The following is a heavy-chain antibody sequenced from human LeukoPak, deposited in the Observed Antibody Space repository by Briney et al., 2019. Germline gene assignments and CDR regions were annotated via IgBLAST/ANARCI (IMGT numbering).Heavy chain of an antibody. V-gene: IGHV4-31*03. J-gene: IGHJ6*03. CDR1: GGSISSGGYY. CDR2: IYYSGST. D-gene: IGHD5-18*01. Sequence: SQTLSLTCTVSGGSISSGGYYWSWIRQHPGKVLEWIGYIYYSGSTYYNPSLKSRVTISVDTSKNQFSLKLSSVTAADTAVYYCARDAEIQYYYMDVWGKGTTVTVSS. CDR3: ARDAEIQYYYMDV.